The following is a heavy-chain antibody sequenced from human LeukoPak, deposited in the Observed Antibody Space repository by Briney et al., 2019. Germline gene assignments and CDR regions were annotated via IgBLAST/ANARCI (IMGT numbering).Heavy chain of an antibody. V-gene: IGHV3-48*03. Sequence: GGSLRLSCAASGFTFSSYEMNWVRQAPGKGLEWVSYISSSGSTIYYADSVKGRFTISRDNAKNSLYLQMNSLRAEDTAVYYWRRGNRGSSNFDYWAREPWSPSPQ. CDR1: GFTFSSYE. J-gene: IGHJ4*02. D-gene: IGHD1-26*01. CDR2: ISSSGSTI. CDR3: RRGNRGSSNFDY.